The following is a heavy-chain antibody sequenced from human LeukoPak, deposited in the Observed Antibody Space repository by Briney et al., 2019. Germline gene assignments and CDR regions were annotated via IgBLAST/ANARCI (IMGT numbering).Heavy chain of an antibody. CDR3: ARAVSSWGLIFDY. V-gene: IGHV1-2*02. D-gene: IGHD6-13*01. CDR1: GYTFTGYY. J-gene: IGHJ4*02. CDR2: INPNSGGT. Sequence: ASVKVSCKASGYTFTGYYMHWVRQAPGQGLEWMGWINPNSGGTNYAQKFQGRVTMTRDTSISTAYMELSRLRSDDTAVYYCARAVSSWGLIFDYWGQGTLVTVSS.